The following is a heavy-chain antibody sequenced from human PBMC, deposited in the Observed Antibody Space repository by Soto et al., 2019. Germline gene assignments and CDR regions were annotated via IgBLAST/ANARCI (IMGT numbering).Heavy chain of an antibody. V-gene: IGHV4-59*01. CDR1: GASISSYY. CDR3: ARVRYCSRTSCPQHYYFYY. D-gene: IGHD2-2*01. J-gene: IGHJ4*02. Sequence: SETLSLTCAVSGASISSYYWSWIRQPPGKGLEWIGYISYSGSTDYNPSLKSRVTISVDTSKNQFSLKLSSVTAADTAVYYCARVRYCSRTSCPQHYYFYYWGQGTLLTVSS. CDR2: ISYSGST.